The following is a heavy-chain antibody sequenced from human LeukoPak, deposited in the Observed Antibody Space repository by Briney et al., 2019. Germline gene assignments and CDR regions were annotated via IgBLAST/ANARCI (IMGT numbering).Heavy chain of an antibody. J-gene: IGHJ4*02. CDR3: ARPRKGGLWFGELFAFDH. Sequence: PSETLSLTCTVSGGSITDYYWSWIRQPPGKGLEWIGYVYYSGSTNYNPSLKSRVTISIDTSKNQFSLKLNSLTAADTAVYYCARPRKGGLWFGELFAFDHWGQGTLVTVSS. CDR1: GGSITDYY. CDR2: VYYSGST. V-gene: IGHV4-59*01. D-gene: IGHD3-10*01.